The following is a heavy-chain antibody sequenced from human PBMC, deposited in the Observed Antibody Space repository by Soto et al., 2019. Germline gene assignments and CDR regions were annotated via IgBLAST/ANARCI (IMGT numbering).Heavy chain of an antibody. D-gene: IGHD3-10*01. CDR3: ARSRRQWFGGTLSYYFDF. J-gene: IGHJ4*01. CDR2: IKEDGSEA. CDR1: GFVFRVYW. Sequence: GGSLRLSCSASGFVFRVYWMSWVRQAPGKGLEWVANIKEDGSEANYGDSVKGRFAVSRDRDTNSLYLQLNSLTPEDSAVYYCARSRRQWFGGTLSYYFDFWGHGTLVTVSS. V-gene: IGHV3-7*01.